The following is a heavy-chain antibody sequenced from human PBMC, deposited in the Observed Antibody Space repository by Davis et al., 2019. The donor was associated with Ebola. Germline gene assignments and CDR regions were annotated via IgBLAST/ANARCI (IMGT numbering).Heavy chain of an antibody. CDR1: GFTFSTYA. V-gene: IGHV3-30*04. CDR2: MSYDETNK. D-gene: IGHD3-10*01. J-gene: IGHJ6*02. Sequence: GGSLRLSCAASGFTFSTYAIHWVRQAPGKGLEWVAVMSYDETNKYYADSVKGRFTISRDNSRNTLYLQMNGLRGGDTAVYYCARHGDNSWDYYGLDVWGQGTTVTVSS. CDR3: ARHGDNSWDYYGLDV.